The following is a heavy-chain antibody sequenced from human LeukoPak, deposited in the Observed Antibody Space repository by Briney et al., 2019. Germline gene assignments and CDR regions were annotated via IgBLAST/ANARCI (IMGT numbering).Heavy chain of an antibody. V-gene: IGHV3-23*01. CDR1: GFTFSSYA. J-gene: IGHJ4*02. CDR3: AKDSDYGDYVTEYYFDY. CDR2: ISGSGGST. Sequence: GGSLRLSCAASGFTFSSYAMSWVRQAPGKGLEWVSAISGSGGSTYYADPVKGRFTISRDNSKNTLYLQMNSLRAEDTAVYYCAKDSDYGDYVTEYYFDYWGQGTLVTVSS. D-gene: IGHD4-17*01.